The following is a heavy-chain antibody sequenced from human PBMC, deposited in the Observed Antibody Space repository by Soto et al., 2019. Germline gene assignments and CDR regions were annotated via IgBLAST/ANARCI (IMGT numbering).Heavy chain of an antibody. CDR2: TWFDGRNT. CDR1: GLSLSTSG. V-gene: IGHV3-33*01. CDR3: ARADSGYAHGYYYYGMDV. J-gene: IGHJ6*02. D-gene: IGHD5-12*01. Sequence: PGGSLRLSCAASGLSLSTSGMHWVRQGPGKGLQWVALTWFDGRNTYYADSVKGRFTISRDNAKNSLYLQMNSLRAEDTAVYYCARADSGYAHGYYYYGMDVWGQGTTVTVS.